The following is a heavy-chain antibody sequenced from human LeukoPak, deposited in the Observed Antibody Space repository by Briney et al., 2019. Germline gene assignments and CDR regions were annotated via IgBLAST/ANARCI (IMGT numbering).Heavy chain of an antibody. J-gene: IGHJ5*02. Sequence: GGSLRLSCAASGFTFTSYSMNWVRQAPGKGLEWLSYISSSSNAIYYTDSVRGRFTISRDNAKNSLYLQMNSLRDEDTAVYYCARDRGGTAWGQGTLVTVSS. CDR2: ISSSSNAI. D-gene: IGHD1-7*01. CDR1: GFTFTSYS. CDR3: ARDRGGTA. V-gene: IGHV3-48*02.